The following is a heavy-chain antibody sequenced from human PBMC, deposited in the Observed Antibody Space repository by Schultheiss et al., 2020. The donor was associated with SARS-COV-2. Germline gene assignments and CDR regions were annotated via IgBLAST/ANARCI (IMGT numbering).Heavy chain of an antibody. D-gene: IGHD2-8*02. V-gene: IGHV1-69*02. CDR3: ARSTAWSDNWFDP. J-gene: IGHJ5*02. Sequence: SVKVSCKASGGTFSSYTISWVRQAPGQGLEWMGRISAYNGNTNYAQKFQGRVTITADKSTSTAYMELSSLTSDDTAIYFCARSTAWSDNWFDPWGQGTLVTVSS. CDR1: GGTFSSYT. CDR2: ISAYNGNT.